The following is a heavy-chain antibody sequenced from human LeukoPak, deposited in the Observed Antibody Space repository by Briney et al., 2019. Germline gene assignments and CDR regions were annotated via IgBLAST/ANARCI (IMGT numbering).Heavy chain of an antibody. V-gene: IGHV4-34*01. Sequence: ETLSLTCAVYGGSFSGYYWSWIRQPPGKGLEGMGEINHSGSTNYNPSLKSGGTISVDTSKNQFSLKLSSVTAADTAVYYCASITIFGVIPIPPGMDVWGQGTTVTVSS. CDR1: GGSFSGYY. CDR3: ASITIFGVIPIPPGMDV. D-gene: IGHD3-3*01. CDR2: INHSGST. J-gene: IGHJ6*02.